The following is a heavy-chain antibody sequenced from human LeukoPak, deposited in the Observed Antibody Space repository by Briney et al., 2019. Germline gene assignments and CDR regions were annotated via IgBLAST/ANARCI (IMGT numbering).Heavy chain of an antibody. V-gene: IGHV1-2*06. J-gene: IGHJ4*02. CDR2: INSNSGDT. CDR1: GYTFTDYH. Sequence: ASVKVSCKASGYTFTDYHIHWVRQAPGQGLEWMGRINSNSGDTNYAQMFQGRVTMTRDTSIRTAYMELSRLRSDDTAVYYCARVSSGWHGFNYWGQGTLVTVSS. CDR3: ARVSSGWHGFNY. D-gene: IGHD6-19*01.